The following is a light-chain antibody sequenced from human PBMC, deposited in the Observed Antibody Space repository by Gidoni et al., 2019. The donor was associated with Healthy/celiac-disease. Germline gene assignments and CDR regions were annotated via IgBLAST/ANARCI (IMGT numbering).Light chain of an antibody. CDR1: SSDVGGYNY. CDR3: SSYTSSSTPLNV. Sequence: PALTQPAPVPGSPGQPLTISCTGTSSDVGGYNYVSWYQQHPGKAPKLMIYEVSNRPSGVSNRFSGSKSGNTASLTISGLQAEDEADYYCSSYTSSSTPLNVFGTGTKVTVL. CDR2: EVS. J-gene: IGLJ1*01. V-gene: IGLV2-14*01.